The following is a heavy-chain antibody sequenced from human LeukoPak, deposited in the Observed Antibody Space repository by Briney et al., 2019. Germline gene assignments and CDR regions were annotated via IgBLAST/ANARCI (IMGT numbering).Heavy chain of an antibody. V-gene: IGHV3-73*01. CDR3: SAQHCSGGSCAEPH. J-gene: IGHJ1*01. D-gene: IGHD2-15*01. CDR1: GLSFSGSV. CDR2: ISFKTHNYAT. Sequence: RRTLSLSCAASGLSFSGSVMQWVRQASGKGLEWVGRISFKTHNYATVSASSVKGSFTISREDSKNTAYLQLYSLKSEATAVYFCSAQHCSGGSCAEPHWGQGTLVTVSS.